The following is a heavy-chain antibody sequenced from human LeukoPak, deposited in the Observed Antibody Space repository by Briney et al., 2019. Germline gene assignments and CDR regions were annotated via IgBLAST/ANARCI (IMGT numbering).Heavy chain of an antibody. D-gene: IGHD3-10*01. CDR3: VKDGITVGEGDRRSFDY. Sequence: PGGSLRLSSAASGFTFSSYAMSWVRQAPGKGLEWVSGISGSGGSTYYADSVKGRFTISRDNSKNTLYLQMNSLRVEDTAVYYCVKDGITVGEGDRRSFDYWGQGTLVTVSS. CDR2: ISGSGGST. V-gene: IGHV3-23*01. CDR1: GFTFSSYA. J-gene: IGHJ4*02.